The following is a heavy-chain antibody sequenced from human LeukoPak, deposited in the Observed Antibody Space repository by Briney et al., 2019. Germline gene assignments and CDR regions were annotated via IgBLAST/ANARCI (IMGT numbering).Heavy chain of an antibody. D-gene: IGHD6-6*01. CDR2: MNPNSGNT. V-gene: IGHV1-8*01. Sequence: ASVKVSCKASGYTFTSYDINWVRQATGQGLEWMGWMNPNSGNTGYAQKFQGRVTITADESTSTAYMELSSLRSEDTAVYYCARAREEYSSSSLFDYWGQGTLVTVSS. CDR3: ARAREEYSSSSLFDY. CDR1: GYTFTSYD. J-gene: IGHJ4*02.